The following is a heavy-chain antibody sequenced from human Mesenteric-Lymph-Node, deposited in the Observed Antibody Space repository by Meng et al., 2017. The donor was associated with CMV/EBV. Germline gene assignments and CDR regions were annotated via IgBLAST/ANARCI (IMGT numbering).Heavy chain of an antibody. V-gene: IGHV4-34*01. Sequence: SETLSLTCAVYSGSFSGYYWSWIRQPPGKGLEWIGEINHSGSTNYNPSLKSRVTISVDTSKNQFSLKLSSVTAADTAVYYCARDWGGMGGCDYWGQGTLVTVSS. J-gene: IGHJ4*02. CDR1: SGSFSGYY. CDR2: INHSGST. CDR3: ARDWGGMGGCDY. D-gene: IGHD3-10*01.